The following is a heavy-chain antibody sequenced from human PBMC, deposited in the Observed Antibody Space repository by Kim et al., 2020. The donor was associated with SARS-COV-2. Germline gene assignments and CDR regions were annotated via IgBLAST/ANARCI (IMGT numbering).Heavy chain of an antibody. CDR3: ARELDYVWGSFRPYVFNI. CDR1: GDTFSSYA. V-gene: IGHV3-23*01. J-gene: IGHJ3*02. D-gene: IGHD3-16*02. Sequence: GGSLRLSCAASGDTFSSYALSWVRQAPGKGLEWVAAVSAGGGSAYYADSVRGRFTISRDNSKNTLFLQLRSLRVEDTAVYYCARELDYVWGSFRPYVFNIWGQGTVVTVSS. CDR2: VSAGGGSA.